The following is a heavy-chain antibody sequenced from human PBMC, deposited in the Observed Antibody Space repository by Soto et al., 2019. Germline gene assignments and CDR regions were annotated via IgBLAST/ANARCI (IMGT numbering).Heavy chain of an antibody. Sequence: ASVKVSCKASGYTFTSYGISLVRQAPGQGLEWMGWVSAYNGNTNYAQELQGRVTMTTDTSTSTAYMELRSLRSDDTAVYYCARDHEYHLNYYYYGMDVWGQGTTVTVSS. CDR3: ARDHEYHLNYYYYGMDV. J-gene: IGHJ6*02. V-gene: IGHV1-18*01. CDR2: VSAYNGNT. CDR1: GYTFTSYG. D-gene: IGHD2-2*01.